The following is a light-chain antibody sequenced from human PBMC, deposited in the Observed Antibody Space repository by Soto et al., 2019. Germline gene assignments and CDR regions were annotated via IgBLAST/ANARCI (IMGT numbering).Light chain of an antibody. CDR2: WAS. J-gene: IGKJ2*01. Sequence: DIVMTQSPDSLAVSLGERATINCKSSQSVLYSSNNKNYLAWYQQKPGQPPKLLIYWASTRESGVPDRFSGSGSGTDFTLIISRLQPADVAVYYCQQYYRTSSTFGQGTKLESK. V-gene: IGKV4-1*01. CDR3: QQYYRTSST. CDR1: QSVLYSSNNKNY.